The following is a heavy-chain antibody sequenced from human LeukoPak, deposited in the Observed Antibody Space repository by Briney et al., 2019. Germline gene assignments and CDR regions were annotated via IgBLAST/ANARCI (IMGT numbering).Heavy chain of an antibody. CDR1: GYTFTIYG. D-gene: IGHD2-15*01. V-gene: IGHV1-18*01. CDR2: ISPYNGNT. J-gene: IGHJ6*02. CDR3: ARRVVVVATGYYHYGLDV. Sequence: ASVKVSCKASGYTFTIYGISWVRQAPGQGHEWMGWISPYNGNTNYAQKLQGRVTMTTDTSTSTAYMELRSLRSDDTAVYYCARRVVVVATGYYHYGLDVWGQGTTVTVSS.